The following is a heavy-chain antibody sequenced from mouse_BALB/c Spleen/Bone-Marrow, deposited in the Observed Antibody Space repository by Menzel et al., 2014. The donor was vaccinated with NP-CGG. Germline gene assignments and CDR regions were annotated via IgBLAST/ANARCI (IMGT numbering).Heavy chain of an antibody. Sequence: EVKLQESGGGLVQPGGSLRLSCTTSGLTFTDYYMSWVRQPPGKALEWLAFIRNKAYGYTTEYSASVRGRFTISRDNSQSILYLQMNTLRAEDSATYYCARFPMDYWGQGTSVTVSS. CDR1: GLTFTDYY. V-gene: IGHV7-3*02. CDR3: ARFPMDY. CDR2: IRNKAYGYTT. J-gene: IGHJ4*01.